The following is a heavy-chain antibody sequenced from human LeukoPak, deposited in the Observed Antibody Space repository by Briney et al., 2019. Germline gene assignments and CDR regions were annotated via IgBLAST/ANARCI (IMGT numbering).Heavy chain of an antibody. D-gene: IGHD6-19*01. V-gene: IGHV3-11*03. Sequence: GGSLRLSCAASGFSFSDEYMSWIRQAPGQGLEWISYISASGSYTNYADSVKGRFTVSRDNAKNSLYLQMNSLRAEDTAVYYCGRSRGAGPGAHFDVWGQGTLVTVSS. CDR3: GRSRGAGPGAHFDV. CDR1: GFSFSDEY. J-gene: IGHJ4*02. CDR2: ISASGSYT.